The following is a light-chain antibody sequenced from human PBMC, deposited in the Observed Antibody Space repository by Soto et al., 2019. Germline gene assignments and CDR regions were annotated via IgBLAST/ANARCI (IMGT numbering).Light chain of an antibody. V-gene: IGLV2-14*01. J-gene: IGLJ3*02. CDR1: SSDVGGYNY. Sequence: QSALTQPASVSGSPGQSITLSCTGTSSDVGGYNYVSWYQQHPGKAPKLMIYEVSNRPSGVSNRFSGSKSGNTASLTISGLQAEDEADYYCNSYTSSSTRVFGGGTKLTVL. CDR3: NSYTSSSTRV. CDR2: EVS.